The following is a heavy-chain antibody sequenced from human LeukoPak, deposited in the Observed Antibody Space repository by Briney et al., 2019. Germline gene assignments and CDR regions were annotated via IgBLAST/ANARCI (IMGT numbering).Heavy chain of an antibody. V-gene: IGHV3-15*01. Sequence: GGSLRLSCAASGFTFSTAWMHWVGWVPEDAGKGLEWVGLTKIKTDNGTPDYAALVKSRFTISRDDSKNTVYLEMHSLDTEDTAGYYYISGGGTADYWGQGTLVSVSS. D-gene: IGHD1-1*01. CDR1: GFTFSTAW. CDR2: TKIKTDNGTP. J-gene: IGHJ4*02. CDR3: ISGGGTADY.